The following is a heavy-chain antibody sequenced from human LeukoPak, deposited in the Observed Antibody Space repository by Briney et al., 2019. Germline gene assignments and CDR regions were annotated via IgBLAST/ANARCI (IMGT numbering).Heavy chain of an antibody. CDR2: MSPNSGNT. CDR1: GYTFTSYD. Sequence: GASVKVSCKASGYTFTSYDINWVRQATGQGLEWMGWMSPNSGNTGYAQKLQGRVTMTRNTSISTAYMELSSLRSEDTAVYYCARGSLAAREARGGWFDPWGQGTLVTVSS. V-gene: IGHV1-8*01. D-gene: IGHD6-6*01. J-gene: IGHJ5*02. CDR3: ARGSLAAREARGGWFDP.